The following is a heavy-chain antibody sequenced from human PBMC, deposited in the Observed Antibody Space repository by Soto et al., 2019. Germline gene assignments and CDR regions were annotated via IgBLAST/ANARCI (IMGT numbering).Heavy chain of an antibody. CDR3: ARGTGYCSSTSCYTHWFDP. V-gene: IGHV4-31*03. J-gene: IGHJ5*02. CDR2: IYYSGST. Sequence: QVQLQESGPGLVKPSQTLSLTCTVSGGSISSGGYYWSWIRQHPGKGLEWIGYIYYSGSTYYNPSLKSRVTISVDTSKNQFSLKLSSVTAGDTAVYYCARGTGYCSSTSCYTHWFDPWGQGTLVTVSS. CDR1: GGSISSGGYY. D-gene: IGHD2-2*02.